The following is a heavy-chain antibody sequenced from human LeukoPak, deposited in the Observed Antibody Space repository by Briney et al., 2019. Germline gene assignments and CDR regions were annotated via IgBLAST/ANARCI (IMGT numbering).Heavy chain of an antibody. CDR2: ITPSVGST. D-gene: IGHD3-10*01. CDR1: GYAFSTFY. J-gene: IGHJ4*02. V-gene: IGHV1-46*01. CDR3: ARGYCPESYIDF. Sequence: ASVKVSCKASGYAFSTFYIHWVRQAPGQGLEWMGIITPSVGSTTYAQNFQGRVNMTRDMSTSTVHMELSRLGSKDTAVYYCARGYCPESYIDFWGQGILVTVSS.